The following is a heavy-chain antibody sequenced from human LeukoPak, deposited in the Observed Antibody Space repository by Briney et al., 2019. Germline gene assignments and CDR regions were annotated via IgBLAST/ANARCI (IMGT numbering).Heavy chain of an antibody. CDR1: GGSISSYY. V-gene: IGHV4-34*01. CDR2: INHSGST. D-gene: IGHD6-6*01. Sequence: SETLSLTCTVSGGSISSYYWSWIRQPPGKGLEWIGEINHSGSTNYNPSLKSRVTISVDTSKNQFSLKLSSVTAADTAVYYCARGRSLRKRWVAARPGRLFDPWGQGTLVTVSS. CDR3: ARGRSLRKRWVAARPGRLFDP. J-gene: IGHJ5*02.